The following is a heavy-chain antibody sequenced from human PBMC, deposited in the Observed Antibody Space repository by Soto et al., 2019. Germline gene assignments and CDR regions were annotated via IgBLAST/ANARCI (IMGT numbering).Heavy chain of an antibody. CDR2: INPNSGGT. CDR1: GYTFTGDD. J-gene: IGHJ4*02. CDR3: ARDNGMEPEFDY. V-gene: IGHV1-2*02. D-gene: IGHD1-1*01. Sequence: ASVKVSCKTSGYTFTGDDMHWVRQAPGQGLEWMGWINPNSGGTNYAQKFQGRVTMTRDTSISTAYMELSRLRSDDTAVYYCARDNGMEPEFDYWGQGTPVTVSS.